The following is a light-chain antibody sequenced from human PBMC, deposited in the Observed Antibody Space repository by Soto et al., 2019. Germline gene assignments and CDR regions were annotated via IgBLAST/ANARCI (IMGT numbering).Light chain of an antibody. J-gene: IGKJ1*01. V-gene: IGKV1-5*03. CDR1: QSLSHW. Sequence: DIPMTQSPSTLSASVGDRVTITCRASQSLSHWLAWYQQKPGKAPKLLIYKASTVESGVPSRFGGSGSGTEFTLTISSLQPDDFATYYCQDYSTTFRTFGQGTKVEIK. CDR2: KAS. CDR3: QDYSTTFRT.